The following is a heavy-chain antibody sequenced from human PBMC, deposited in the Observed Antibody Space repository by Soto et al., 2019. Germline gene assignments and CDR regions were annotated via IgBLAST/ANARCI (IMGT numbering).Heavy chain of an antibody. V-gene: IGHV3-72*01. J-gene: IGHJ4*02. CDR1: AFSLSDQY. CDR2: TVNKAVSYTT. CDR3: VVERYAGFDY. Sequence: EGQLVESGGGLVQPGGSLRLSCTASAFSLSDQYLDWVRQAPGQGLEWVGRTVNKAVSYTTEYAAAVKGRVTIARDDSENSLYRQMTSLKTEDTAGNYFVVERYAGFDYWGQGALVTVSS. D-gene: IGHD2-8*01.